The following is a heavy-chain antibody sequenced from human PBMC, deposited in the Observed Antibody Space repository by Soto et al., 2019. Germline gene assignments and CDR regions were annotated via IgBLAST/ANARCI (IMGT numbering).Heavy chain of an antibody. V-gene: IGHV3-23*01. CDR3: APPLYSSSNYSYYVMAV. CDR2: ISGSGDST. D-gene: IGHD6-6*01. Sequence: GGSLRLSCAASGFTFSSYAMSWVRQAPGKGLEWVSTISGSGDSTYYADSVKGRFTISRDNSKNTLYLQMNSLRAEEPAGYYCAPPLYSSSNYSYYVMAVWGKGTTVPVSS. CDR1: GFTFSSYA. J-gene: IGHJ6*04.